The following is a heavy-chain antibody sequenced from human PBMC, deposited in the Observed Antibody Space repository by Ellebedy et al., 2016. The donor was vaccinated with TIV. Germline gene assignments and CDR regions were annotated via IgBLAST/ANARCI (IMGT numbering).Heavy chain of an antibody. CDR1: RISFSSYW. J-gene: IGHJ3*02. D-gene: IGHD1-26*01. Sequence: GESLKISCAASRISFSSYWMTWVRQAPGKGLEWVANINRDGGETLYVDSVKGRFTISRDNAKNSLYLQINSLRAEDTAVYYCATDGSYGDHSSPTHAFVTWGQGTMVIVSS. V-gene: IGHV3-7*03. CDR3: ATDGSYGDHSSPTHAFVT. CDR2: INRDGGET.